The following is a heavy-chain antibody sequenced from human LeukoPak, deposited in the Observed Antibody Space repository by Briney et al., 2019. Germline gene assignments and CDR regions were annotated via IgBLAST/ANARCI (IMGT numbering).Heavy chain of an antibody. Sequence: SETLSLTCTVSGGSISSYYWSWIRQPPGKGLEWIGYIYYSGSTYYNPSLKSRVTISVDTSKNQFSLKLSSVTAADTAVYYCAREGIAAGNWFDPWGQGTLVTVSS. J-gene: IGHJ5*02. D-gene: IGHD6-25*01. CDR1: GGSISSYY. V-gene: IGHV4-59*01. CDR3: AREGIAAGNWFDP. CDR2: IYYSGST.